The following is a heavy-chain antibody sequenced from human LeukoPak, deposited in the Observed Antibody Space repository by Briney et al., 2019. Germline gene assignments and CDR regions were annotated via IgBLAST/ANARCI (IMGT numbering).Heavy chain of an antibody. V-gene: IGHV1-46*01. J-gene: IGHJ3*02. CDR3: AKDPRDISTGNYDEFDI. D-gene: IGHD3-9*01. Sequence: ASVKVSCKASGFTFTSYYMHWVRQAPGQGLEWMGIINPSGSYTSYAQTFQGRVTITTDMSTSTFYMELSNLVSEDTAVYYCAKDPRDISTGNYDEFDIWGQGTMVTVSS. CDR1: GFTFTSYY. CDR2: INPSGSYT.